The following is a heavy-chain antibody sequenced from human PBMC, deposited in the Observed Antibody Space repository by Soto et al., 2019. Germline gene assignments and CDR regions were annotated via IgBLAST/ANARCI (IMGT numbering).Heavy chain of an antibody. D-gene: IGHD1-1*01. CDR2: ISYDGDHK. Sequence: PGGSLRLSCAASGFTFSDYVMHWARQAPGKGLEWVAVISYDGDHKYYTDSVKGRFTISRDNSKNTLYLQMNSLRAEDTAIYYCSEDHNYNDAYWGQGTLVTVSS. CDR3: SEDHNYNDAY. CDR1: GFTFSDYV. V-gene: IGHV3-30*18. J-gene: IGHJ4*02.